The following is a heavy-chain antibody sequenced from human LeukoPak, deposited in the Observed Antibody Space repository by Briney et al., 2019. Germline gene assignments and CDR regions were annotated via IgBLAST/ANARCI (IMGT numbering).Heavy chain of an antibody. J-gene: IGHJ6*03. Sequence: TGGSLRLSCAASGFTFSSYGMHWVRQAPGKGLEWVAFIRYDGSNKYYADSVKGRFTISRDNSKNTLYLQMNSLRAEDTAVYYCAKALSGYSSFHYYYYMDVWGKGTTVTVSS. CDR2: IRYDGSNK. D-gene: IGHD6-13*01. CDR1: GFTFSSYG. V-gene: IGHV3-30*02. CDR3: AKALSGYSSFHYYYYMDV.